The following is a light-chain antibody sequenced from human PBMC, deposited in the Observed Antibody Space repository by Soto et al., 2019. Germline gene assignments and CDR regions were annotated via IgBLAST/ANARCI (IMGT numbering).Light chain of an antibody. CDR1: QSVLYSSNNKNY. CDR2: WAS. CDR3: QQYYSTPLT. V-gene: IGKV4-1*01. J-gene: IGKJ4*01. Sequence: DIVMTQSPDSLAVSLGERATINCKSSQSVLYSSNNKNYLAWYQQKPGQPPKLIIYWASARESGVPDRFSGSGSGTDFTLTISSLQDEDVAVDYCQQYYSTPLTFGGGTKVDIK.